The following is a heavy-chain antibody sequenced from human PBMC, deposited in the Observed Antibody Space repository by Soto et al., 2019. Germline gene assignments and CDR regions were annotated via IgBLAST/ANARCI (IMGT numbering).Heavy chain of an antibody. J-gene: IGHJ4*02. D-gene: IGHD5-12*01. Sequence: SETLSLTCAVSGGSISSGDYSWSWIRQPPGQGLEWIGNIYHSGTTYYNPSLKSRVTISLDRSKNQIPLKLTSVTAADRAVYYCARAGQSGYDYHFDYWGQGTLVTVSS. V-gene: IGHV4-30-2*01. CDR1: GGSISSGDYS. CDR2: IYHSGTT. CDR3: ARAGQSGYDYHFDY.